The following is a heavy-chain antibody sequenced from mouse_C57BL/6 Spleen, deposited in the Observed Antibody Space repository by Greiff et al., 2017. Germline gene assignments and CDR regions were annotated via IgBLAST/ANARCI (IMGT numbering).Heavy chain of an antibody. V-gene: IGHV1-80*01. D-gene: IGHD2-3*01. CDR1: GYAFSRYW. CDR3: AIDGYRYFDV. CDR2: IYPGDGDT. J-gene: IGHJ1*03. Sequence: VQLQQSGAELVKPGASVKISCKASGYAFSRYWMNWVKQRPGKGLEWIGQIYPGDGDTNYNGKFKGKATLTADKSSSTAYMQISSLTSEYSAVYFCAIDGYRYFDVWGTGTTVTVSS.